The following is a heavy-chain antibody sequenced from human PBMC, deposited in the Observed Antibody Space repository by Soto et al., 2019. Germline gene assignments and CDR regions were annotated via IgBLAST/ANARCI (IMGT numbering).Heavy chain of an antibody. Sequence: GASVKVSCKASGYTFTSYGISWVRQAPGQGLEWMGWISGYNGNTNHAQKLQGRVTMTTDTSTCTAYMELRSLRSDDTAVYYCAREGSYGYPSDSWGQGTLVTVSS. D-gene: IGHD5-18*01. V-gene: IGHV1-18*01. CDR2: ISGYNGNT. J-gene: IGHJ4*02. CDR1: GYTFTSYG. CDR3: AREGSYGYPSDS.